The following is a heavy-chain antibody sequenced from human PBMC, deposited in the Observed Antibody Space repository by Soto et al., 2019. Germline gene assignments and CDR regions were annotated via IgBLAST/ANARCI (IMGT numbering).Heavy chain of an antibody. V-gene: IGHV2-5*02. D-gene: IGHD2-21*01. CDR2: IYWDDDK. J-gene: IGHJ4*02. CDR3: THTPFFGDKLDY. CDR1: GFSLNTGGVG. Sequence: QITLKESGPTLVKPTQTLTLTCTFSGFSLNTGGVGVVWIRQPPGKALEWLAGIYWDDDKRYSPSLKSRLTISKDTSKNQVVLTMTNMDPVDTATYYCTHTPFFGDKLDYWGQGALVTVSS.